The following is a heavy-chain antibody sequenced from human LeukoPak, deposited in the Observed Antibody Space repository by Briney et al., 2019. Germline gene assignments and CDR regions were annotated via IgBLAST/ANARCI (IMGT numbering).Heavy chain of an antibody. D-gene: IGHD5-18*01. CDR3: AKDRASSWWYFDL. Sequence: GGSLRLSCTVSGFTVSSNSMSWVRQAPGKGLEWVSFIYSDNTHYSDSVKGRFTISRDNSKNTLYLQMNSLRAEDTAVYYCAKDRASSWWYFDLWGRGTLVTVSS. CDR1: GFTVSSNS. J-gene: IGHJ2*01. V-gene: IGHV3-53*01. CDR2: IYSDNT.